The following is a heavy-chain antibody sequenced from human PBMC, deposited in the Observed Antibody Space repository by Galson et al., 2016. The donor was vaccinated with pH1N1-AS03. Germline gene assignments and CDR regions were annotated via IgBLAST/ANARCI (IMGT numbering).Heavy chain of an antibody. J-gene: IGHJ4*02. CDR2: LYWDGDK. CDR1: GFSLTAPGEG. D-gene: IGHD6-13*01. Sequence: PALVTPTQTLTLTCSFSGFSLTAPGEGVGWIRQSPGKPPEWLALLYWDGDKRFRPSLQNRLTIRKDTSKKEGIFTVTDMDTADSATYYCVRGAREAAAGFFDYLGQGTRVTVSS. CDR3: VRGAREAAAGFFDY. V-gene: IGHV2-5*02.